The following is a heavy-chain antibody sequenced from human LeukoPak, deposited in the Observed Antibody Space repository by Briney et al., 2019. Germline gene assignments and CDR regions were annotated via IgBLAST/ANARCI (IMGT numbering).Heavy chain of an antibody. D-gene: IGHD5-12*01. V-gene: IGHV4-59*01. CDR3: ASGYGKFDY. CDR2: IYYSGST. CDR1: GGSISSYY. J-gene: IGHJ4*02. Sequence: SETLSLTCTVSGGSISSYYWSWIRQPPGKGLEWIGYIYYSGSTNYNPSLKSRVTISVDTSKNQFSLKLSSVTAADTAVYYCASGYGKFDYWGQGPLVTVSS.